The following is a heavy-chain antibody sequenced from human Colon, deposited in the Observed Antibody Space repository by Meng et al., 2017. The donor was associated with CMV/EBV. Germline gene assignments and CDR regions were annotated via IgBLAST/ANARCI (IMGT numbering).Heavy chain of an antibody. Sequence: VQLVQSGAEVKEPGASVKVSCKTSGYTFNGYFMHWARQAPGQGLEWMGWINPVTGDTSYAQKFQVRVTMTRDTSISTAYMELSSLRSDDTAVYYCATFGGDFDYWGQGTLVTVSS. CDR2: INPVTGDT. CDR3: ATFGGDFDY. V-gene: IGHV1-2*02. D-gene: IGHD3-3*01. J-gene: IGHJ4*02. CDR1: GYTFNGYF.